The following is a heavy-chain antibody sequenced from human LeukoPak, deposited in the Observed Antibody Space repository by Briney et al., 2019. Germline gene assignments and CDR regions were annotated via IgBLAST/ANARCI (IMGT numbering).Heavy chain of an antibody. CDR1: GGSFSGYY. Sequence: PSETLSLTCAVYGGSFSGYYWSWIRQPPGKGLEWIGEINHSGSTNYNPSLKSRVTISVDTSKNQFSLKLSSVTAADTAVYYCARESGLRDFDYWGQGTLVTVSS. J-gene: IGHJ4*02. CDR2: INHSGST. CDR3: ARESGLRDFDY. D-gene: IGHD4/OR15-4a*01. V-gene: IGHV4-34*01.